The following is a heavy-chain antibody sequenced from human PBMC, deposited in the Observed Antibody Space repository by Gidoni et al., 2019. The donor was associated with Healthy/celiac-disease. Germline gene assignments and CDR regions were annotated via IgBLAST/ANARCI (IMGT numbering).Heavy chain of an antibody. D-gene: IGHD6-13*01. V-gene: IGHV1-2*04. J-gene: IGHJ3*02. Sequence: QVQLVQSGAEVKKPGASVKVSCKASVYTFTGYYMHWGRQAPGQGLEWMGWINPKRGGTNYAQKFQGWVTMTRDTSISTAYMELSRLRSDDTAVYYCARERRAAVVGAFDIWGQGTMVTVSS. CDR2: INPKRGGT. CDR1: VYTFTGYY. CDR3: ARERRAAVVGAFDI.